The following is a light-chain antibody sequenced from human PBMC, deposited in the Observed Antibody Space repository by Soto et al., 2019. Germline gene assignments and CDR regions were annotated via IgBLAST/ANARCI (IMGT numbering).Light chain of an antibody. CDR1: QTISRNY. Sequence: VLKQSPGTLSLSPLERATFYFMASQTISRNYLVWYQKKPGQAPRLLIYGASTRATGIPDRFTGSGSGTDFTLTITRLEPEDFAVYYCQQYTAWPLTFGQGTKVDIK. J-gene: IGKJ1*01. V-gene: IGKV3-20*01. CDR2: GAS. CDR3: QQYTAWPLT.